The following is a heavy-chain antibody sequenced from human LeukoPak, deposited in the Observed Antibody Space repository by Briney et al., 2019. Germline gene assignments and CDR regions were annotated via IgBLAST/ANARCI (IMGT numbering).Heavy chain of an antibody. CDR2: INPSGGRT. CDR3: ARDQRYYDSSGHLDY. Sequence: ASVKVSCKASGYTFTGYYMHWVRQAPGQGLEWMGIINPSGGRTSYAQKFQGRVTMTRDTSTSTVYMELSSLRSEDTAVYYCARDQRYYDSSGHLDYWGQGTLVAVSS. J-gene: IGHJ4*02. D-gene: IGHD3-22*01. CDR1: GYTFTGYY. V-gene: IGHV1-46*01.